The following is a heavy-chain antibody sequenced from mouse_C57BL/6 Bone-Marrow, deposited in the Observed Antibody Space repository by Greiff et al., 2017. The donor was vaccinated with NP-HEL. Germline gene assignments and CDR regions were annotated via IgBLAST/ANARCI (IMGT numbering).Heavy chain of an antibody. CDR1: GYTFTSYW. D-gene: IGHD1-1*01. J-gene: IGHJ2*01. V-gene: IGHV1-52*01. Sequence: QVQLQQPGAELVRPGSSVKLSCKASGYTFTSYWMHWVKQRPIQGLEWIGNIDPSDSETHYNQKFKDKATLTVDKSSSTAYMQLSSLTSEDSAVYYCARGDDGSPFDDWGQGTTLTVSS. CDR2: IDPSDSET. CDR3: ARGDDGSPFDD.